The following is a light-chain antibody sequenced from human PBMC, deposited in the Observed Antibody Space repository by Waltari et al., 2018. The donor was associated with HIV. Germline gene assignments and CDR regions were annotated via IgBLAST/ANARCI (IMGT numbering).Light chain of an antibody. J-gene: IGLJ3*02. CDR2: ENT. CDR1: SSNTGAGYD. V-gene: IGLV1-40*01. CDR3: QSYDRSLSVWV. Sequence: QSVLTQPPSVSGAPGQRVTISCTGSSSNTGAGYDVHWYQQLPVTAPRLLNYENTIRPSGVPDRFSGSKSGTSASLAIAGLQDEDEAVYYCQSYDRSLSVWVFGGGTKVTVL.